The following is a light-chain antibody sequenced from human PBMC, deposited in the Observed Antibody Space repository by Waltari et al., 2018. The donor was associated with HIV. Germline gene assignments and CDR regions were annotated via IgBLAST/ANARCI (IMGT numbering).Light chain of an antibody. CDR2: AAS. Sequence: DIQMTQSQSSLSASVGDRVTITCRASQSIRNDLVWYQQKPGIAPKRLIYAASSLQSGVPSRFSGSGSGTEFTLTISSLQPEDFATYYCLQHNNYPFTFGPGTKVDIK. V-gene: IGKV1-17*01. J-gene: IGKJ3*01. CDR1: QSIRND. CDR3: LQHNNYPFT.